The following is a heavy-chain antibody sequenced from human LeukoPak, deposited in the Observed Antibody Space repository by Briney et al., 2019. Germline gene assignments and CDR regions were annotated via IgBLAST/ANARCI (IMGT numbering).Heavy chain of an antibody. V-gene: IGHV2-5*02. CDR3: ALTHVGTSGSYPFDY. CDR2: IYWDDDK. Sequence: SGPTLVNPTQTLTLTCTVFGFSLSTSEVGVGWIRQPPGKALEWLTLIYWDDDKRYSPSLKSRLTITKDTSKNQVVLTMTNVDPLDTATYYCALTHVGTSGSYPFDYWGQGTLVTVSS. J-gene: IGHJ4*02. D-gene: IGHD1-26*01. CDR1: GFSLSTSEVG.